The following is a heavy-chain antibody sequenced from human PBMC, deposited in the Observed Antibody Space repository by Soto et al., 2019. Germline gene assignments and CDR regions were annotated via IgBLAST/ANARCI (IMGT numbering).Heavy chain of an antibody. J-gene: IGHJ4*02. Sequence: EVQLVESGGDLVQPGRSLRLACAASGFTFDSYAMHWVRQLPGKGLEWVSGISWSGGDKAYAASVKGRCSISRDNATKSLYLHIDSLRFEDTAVYYCVKDSYYDILTGFSSFDYWGRGTPVTVSS. D-gene: IGHD3-9*01. CDR2: ISWSGGDK. CDR1: GFTFDSYA. CDR3: VKDSYYDILTGFSSFDY. V-gene: IGHV3-9*01.